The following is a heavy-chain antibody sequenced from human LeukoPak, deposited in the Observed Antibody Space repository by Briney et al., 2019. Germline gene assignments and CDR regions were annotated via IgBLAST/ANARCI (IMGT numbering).Heavy chain of an antibody. V-gene: IGHV4-39*01. D-gene: IGHD5-12*01. CDR1: GGSISSRGYY. CDR3: ARRRIVATIDY. Sequence: SETLSLTCGVSGGSISSRGYYWAWIRQPPGTGLEWIGSISYTGTTYYNPSLKSRLTISADRTKNQFSLKLTSVTAADTAVYYCARRRIVATIDYWGQGTLVTVSS. CDR2: ISYTGTT. J-gene: IGHJ4*02.